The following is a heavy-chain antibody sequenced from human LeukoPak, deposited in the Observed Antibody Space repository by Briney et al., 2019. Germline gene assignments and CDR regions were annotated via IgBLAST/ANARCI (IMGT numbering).Heavy chain of an antibody. CDR1: GFTFNNYA. Sequence: PGGSLRLSCAASGFTFNNYAMSWVRQAPGKGLEWVSSISGSGGSTYYADSVKGRFTISRDNSKNTLNLQMNSLRAEDTAVYYCAKDRPPYSSGWIVGDWGQGTLVTVSS. D-gene: IGHD6-19*01. CDR2: ISGSGGST. V-gene: IGHV3-23*01. J-gene: IGHJ4*02. CDR3: AKDRPPYSSGWIVGD.